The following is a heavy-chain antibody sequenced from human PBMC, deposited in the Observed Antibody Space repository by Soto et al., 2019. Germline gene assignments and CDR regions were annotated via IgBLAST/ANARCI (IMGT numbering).Heavy chain of an antibody. CDR3: ARVKEWLRLAYYYYMDV. CDR1: GGSFSGYY. D-gene: IGHD5-12*01. J-gene: IGHJ6*03. Sequence: SETLSLTCAVYGGSFSGYYWIWIRQPPGKGLEWIGEINHSGSTNYNPSLKSRVTISVDTSKNQFSLKLSSVTAADTAVYYCARVKEWLRLAYYYYMDVWGKGTTVTVSS. V-gene: IGHV4-34*09. CDR2: INHSGST.